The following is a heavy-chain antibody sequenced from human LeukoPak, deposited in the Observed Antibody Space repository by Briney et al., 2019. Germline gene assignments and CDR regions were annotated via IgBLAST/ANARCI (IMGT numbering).Heavy chain of an antibody. CDR1: GFTFSSNW. J-gene: IGHJ4*02. D-gene: IGHD1-26*01. CDR3: VRDLGGRSGH. CDR2: SNEDGSTT. Sequence: GGSLRLSCAASGFTFSSNWMHWVRQAPGKGLVWVSRSNEDGSTTDYADSVKGRFTISRDNAKNTLYLQMNSLTAEDTAVYYCVRDLGGRSGHWGQGTLVTVSS. V-gene: IGHV3-74*01.